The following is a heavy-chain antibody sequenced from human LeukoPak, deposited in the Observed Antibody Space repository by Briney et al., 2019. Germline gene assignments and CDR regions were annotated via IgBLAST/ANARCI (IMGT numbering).Heavy chain of an antibody. CDR3: ARDLRSGSTGGYYYMDV. Sequence: SVKVSCKASGGTFSSYAISWVRQAPGQGLEWMGGIIPIFGTASYAQKFQGRVAITADESTSTAYMELSSLRSEDTAVYYCARDLRSGSTGGYYYMDVWGKGTTVTVSS. J-gene: IGHJ6*03. V-gene: IGHV1-69*13. CDR1: GGTFSSYA. CDR2: IIPIFGTA. D-gene: IGHD2-2*01.